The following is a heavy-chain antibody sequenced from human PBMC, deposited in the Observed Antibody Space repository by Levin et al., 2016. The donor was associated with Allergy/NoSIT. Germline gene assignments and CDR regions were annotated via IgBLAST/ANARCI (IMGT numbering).Heavy chain of an antibody. D-gene: IGHD5-18*01. CDR3: TTDWPSRGYSYGYRGSSFDY. J-gene: IGHJ4*02. Sequence: VRQAPGKGLEWVGRIKSKTDGGTTDYAAPVKGRFTISRDDSKNTLYLQMNSLKTEDTAVYYCTTDWPSRGYSYGYRGSSFDYWGQGTLVTVSS. V-gene: IGHV3-15*01. CDR2: IKSKTDGGTT.